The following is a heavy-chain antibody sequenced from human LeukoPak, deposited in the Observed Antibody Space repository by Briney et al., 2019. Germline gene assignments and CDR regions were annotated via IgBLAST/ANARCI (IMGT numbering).Heavy chain of an antibody. CDR1: GYTFTGYY. V-gene: IGHV1-2*02. CDR3: ARVLTRGCKPHFYY. CDR2: INPNSGGT. Sequence: GASVKVSCKASGYTFTGYYMHWVRQAPGQGLEWMGWINPNSGGTNYAQKFQGRVTMTRDTSISTAYMELSRLRSDDTAVYYCARVLTRGCKPHFYYWGQGNLVNVSS. J-gene: IGHJ4*02. D-gene: IGHD2-15*01.